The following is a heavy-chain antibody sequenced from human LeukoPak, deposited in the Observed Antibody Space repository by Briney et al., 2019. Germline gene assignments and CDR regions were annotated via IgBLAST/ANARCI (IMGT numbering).Heavy chain of an antibody. J-gene: IGHJ4*02. CDR1: GFTFRDYY. V-gene: IGHV3-11*01. CDR3: ARDLSNGGFDY. D-gene: IGHD2-8*01. CDR2: ISGSGSHI. Sequence: GRSLRLSCAASGFTFRDYYMNWIRQAPGKGLEWVSYISGSGSHISYADSVKGRFTISRDNAKNSLFLQMNSLRAEDTALYYCARDLSNGGFDYWGQGTLVTFSS.